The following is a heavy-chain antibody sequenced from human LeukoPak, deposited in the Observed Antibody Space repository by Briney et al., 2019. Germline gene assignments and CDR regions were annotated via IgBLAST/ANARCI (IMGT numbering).Heavy chain of an antibody. D-gene: IGHD6-13*01. J-gene: IGHJ4*02. CDR1: GFTFSSYS. V-gene: IGHV3-48*02. CDR2: ISSSSSTI. CDR3: ARGGGSGRYGLPFDS. Sequence: PGGSLRLSCAASGFTFSSYSMNWVRRAPGKGLEWVSYISSSSSTIYYADSVKGRFTISRDNAKNSVYLQMNSLTDEDTGVYYCARGGGSGRYGLPFDSWGQGTLVTVSS.